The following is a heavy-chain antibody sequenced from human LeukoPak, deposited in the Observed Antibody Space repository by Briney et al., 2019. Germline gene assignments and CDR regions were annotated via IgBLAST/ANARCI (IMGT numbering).Heavy chain of an antibody. J-gene: IGHJ4*02. CDR2: IYYSGST. CDR1: GGSISSSSYY. D-gene: IGHD2-2*01. Sequence: SETLSLTCTVSGGSISSSSYYWGWIRQPPGKGLEWIGYIYYSGSTYYNPSLKSRVTISVDTSKNQFSLKLSSVTAADTAVYYCASFVVVPAALDYWGQGTLVTVSS. V-gene: IGHV4-31*03. CDR3: ASFVVVPAALDY.